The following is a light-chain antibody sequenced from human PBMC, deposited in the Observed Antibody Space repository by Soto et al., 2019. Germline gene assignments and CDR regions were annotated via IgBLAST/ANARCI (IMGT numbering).Light chain of an antibody. J-gene: IGLJ1*01. CDR3: SSYTSSNSYV. CDR1: SSDVGGYNY. Sequence: QSALTQPASVSGSPGQSITISCTGTSSDVGGYNYVSWYQQHPGKAPKLMIYAVRNRPSGVSNRFAGYKSGNTASLTISGLQADYEADYYCSSYTSSNSYVLGTGTKVTVL. V-gene: IGLV2-14*01. CDR2: AVR.